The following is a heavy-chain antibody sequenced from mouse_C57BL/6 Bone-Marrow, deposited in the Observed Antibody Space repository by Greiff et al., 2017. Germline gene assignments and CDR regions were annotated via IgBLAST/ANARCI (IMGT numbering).Heavy chain of an antibody. J-gene: IGHJ2*01. V-gene: IGHV14-4*01. D-gene: IGHD2-3*01. CDR2: IVPENGDT. CDR1: GFNIKDDY. CDR3: TPGWVCWDDD. Sequence: VQLQQSGAELVRPGASVKLSCTASGFNIKDDYMHWVKQRPEQGLEWIGWIVPENGDTEYASKFQGKATITADTSSNTAYLQLSSLTSEDTAVYYCTPGWVCWDDDWGKGTTLTVSS.